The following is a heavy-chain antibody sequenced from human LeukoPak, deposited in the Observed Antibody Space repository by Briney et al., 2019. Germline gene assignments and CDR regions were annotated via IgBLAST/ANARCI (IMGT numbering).Heavy chain of an antibody. D-gene: IGHD2-2*01. Sequence: PSETLSLTCAVSGGAFRSYFWAWIRQPPGKGLEWIAEINDSGSTNSNSSLRSRVAISLDTSKNQFSLRLTSVTAADTAVYYCARGQYCSTTTCYSARRYFDFWGQGTLVTVSS. CDR3: ARGQYCSTTTCYSARRYFDF. CDR2: INDSGST. J-gene: IGHJ4*02. CDR1: GGAFRSYF. V-gene: IGHV4-34*01.